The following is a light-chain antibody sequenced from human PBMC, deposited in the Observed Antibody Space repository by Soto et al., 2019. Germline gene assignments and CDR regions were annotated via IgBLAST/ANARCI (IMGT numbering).Light chain of an antibody. CDR1: QGIRND. J-gene: IGKJ2*01. Sequence: DIQMTQSPSSLSASVGDRVTITCRASQGIRNDLGWFQQKPVKATKRLMYAASSLQSGVPSRFSGSGSGTDFTLTISSLQPEDFATYYCQQYKTYPPTFGQGTKLEIK. CDR2: AAS. CDR3: QQYKTYPPT. V-gene: IGKV1-17*01.